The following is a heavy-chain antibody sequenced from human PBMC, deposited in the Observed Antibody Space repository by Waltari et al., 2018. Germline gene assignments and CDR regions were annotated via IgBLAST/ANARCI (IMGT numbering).Heavy chain of an antibody. D-gene: IGHD2-2*01. V-gene: IGHV3-74*01. J-gene: IGHJ5*02. CDR2: INGDGGST. CDR3: TRTRYCSTTSCQVDWFDP. Sequence: EVQLVESGGGLVQPGGSLRPSGAASGFTFCSSWRLRARQVPGKGRVWVSRINGDGGSTSYADSVKGRFTISRDNANNTLYLQMNSLRAEDTAVYYCTRTRYCSTTSCQVDWFDPWGQGTLVTVSS. CDR1: GFTFCSSW.